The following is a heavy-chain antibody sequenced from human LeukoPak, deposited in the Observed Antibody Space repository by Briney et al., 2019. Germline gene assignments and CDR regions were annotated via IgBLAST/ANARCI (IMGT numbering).Heavy chain of an antibody. Sequence: GGSLRLSCAASGFTFSSYAMHWVRQAPGKGLEWVAVISYDGSNKYYADSVKGRFTISRDSSKNSLYLQMNSLRAEDTAVYYCARTERPVRYETILSHMDVWGKGTTATVSS. V-gene: IGHV3-30-3*01. D-gene: IGHD2-15*01. J-gene: IGHJ6*03. CDR3: ARTERPVRYETILSHMDV. CDR1: GFTFSSYA. CDR2: ISYDGSNK.